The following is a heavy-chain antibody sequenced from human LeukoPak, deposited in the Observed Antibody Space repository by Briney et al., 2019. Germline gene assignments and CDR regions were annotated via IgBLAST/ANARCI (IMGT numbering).Heavy chain of an antibody. Sequence: SETLSLTCVVSGYSISSGYYWGWIRPPPGKGLEWIGSIYHSGSTYYNPSLKSRVTISVDTSKNQFSLKLSSVTAADTAVYYCARVAPQTYYDFWGGYPYLNWFDPWGQGTLVTVSS. CDR3: ARVAPQTYYDFWGGYPYLNWFDP. CDR1: GYSISSGYY. CDR2: IYHSGST. V-gene: IGHV4-38-2*01. J-gene: IGHJ5*02. D-gene: IGHD3-3*01.